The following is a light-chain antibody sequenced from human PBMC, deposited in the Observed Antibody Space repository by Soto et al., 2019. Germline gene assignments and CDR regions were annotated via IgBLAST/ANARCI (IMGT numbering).Light chain of an antibody. V-gene: IGLV2-23*03. J-gene: IGLJ2*01. CDR1: SSDVGSYNL. CDR3: CSYAGSGTFV. CDR2: ESS. Sequence: QSALTQPASVSGSPGQSIIISCTGTSSDVGSYNLVSWYQQHPGKAPKLMIYESSQRPSGVSYRFSGSKSGNTASLTVSGLQADDEADYFCCSYAGSGTFVFGGGTKLTVL.